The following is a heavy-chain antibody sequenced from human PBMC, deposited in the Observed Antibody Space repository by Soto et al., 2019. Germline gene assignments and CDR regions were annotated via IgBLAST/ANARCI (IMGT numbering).Heavy chain of an antibody. V-gene: IGHV3-23*01. CDR1: GFTFSSYA. J-gene: IGHJ4*02. Sequence: EVQLLESGGGLVQPGGSLRLSCAASGFTFSSYAMSWVRQAPGKGLEWVSVISGSGTVTDYTDSVKGRFTISRDNSKNTLYLQMNSLRAEDTAVYYCANRPRLGLRDYFDYWGQGTLVTVSS. D-gene: IGHD4-17*01. CDR2: ISGSGTVT. CDR3: ANRPRLGLRDYFDY.